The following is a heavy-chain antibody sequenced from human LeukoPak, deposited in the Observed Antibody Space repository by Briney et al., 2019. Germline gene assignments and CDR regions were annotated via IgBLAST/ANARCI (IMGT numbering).Heavy chain of an antibody. Sequence: GGSLRLSCAASGFSFSNYVMNWVRQAPGKGLEWVSSISSSSSYIYYADSVKGRFTISRDNAKNSLYLQMNSLRAEDTAVYYCARALSYDYGDSSFDYWGQGTLVTVSS. J-gene: IGHJ4*02. CDR1: GFSFSNYV. CDR3: ARALSYDYGDSSFDY. D-gene: IGHD4-17*01. CDR2: ISSSSSYI. V-gene: IGHV3-21*01.